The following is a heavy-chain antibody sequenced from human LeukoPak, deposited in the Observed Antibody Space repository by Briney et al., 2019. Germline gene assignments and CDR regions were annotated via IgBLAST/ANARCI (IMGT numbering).Heavy chain of an antibody. CDR2: IKQDGSEK. CDR1: GFTFRSYW. CDR3: ARHIYSGYDLFDY. J-gene: IGHJ4*02. V-gene: IGHV3-7*01. Sequence: PGGSLRPSCAASGFTFRSYWMSWVRQAPGKGLEWVANIKQDGSEKYYVDSVKGRFTISKDNAKNSLYLQMNSLRAEDTAVYYCARHIYSGYDLFDYWGQGTLVTVSS. D-gene: IGHD5-12*01.